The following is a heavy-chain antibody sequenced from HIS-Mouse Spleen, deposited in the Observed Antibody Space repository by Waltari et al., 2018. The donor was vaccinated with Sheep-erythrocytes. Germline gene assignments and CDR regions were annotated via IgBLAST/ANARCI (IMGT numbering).Heavy chain of an antibody. J-gene: IGHJ4*02. V-gene: IGHV3-66*01. CDR1: GLTVSSNY. CDR2: IYSGGST. D-gene: IGHD2-21*02. CDR3: ARVSGGNSNRFDY. Sequence: EVQLVESGGGLVQPGGSLRLSGAASGLTVSSNYISWVRQAPGKGLEWVSVIYSGGSTYYADSVKGRFTISRDNSKNTLYLQMNSLRAEDTAVYYCARVSGGNSNRFDYWGQGTLVTVSS.